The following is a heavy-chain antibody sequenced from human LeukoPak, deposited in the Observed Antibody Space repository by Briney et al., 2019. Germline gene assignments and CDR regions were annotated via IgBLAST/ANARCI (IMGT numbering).Heavy chain of an antibody. CDR3: ARDLLKYDFWSGQSGYYFDY. D-gene: IGHD3-3*01. Sequence: GASVKVSCKASGYTFTGYYMHWVRQAPGQGLEWMGCINPNSGGTNYAQKFQGRVTMTRDTSISTAYMELSRLRSDDTAVYYCARDLLKYDFWSGQSGYYFDYWGQGTLVTVSS. J-gene: IGHJ4*02. V-gene: IGHV1-2*02. CDR1: GYTFTGYY. CDR2: INPNSGGT.